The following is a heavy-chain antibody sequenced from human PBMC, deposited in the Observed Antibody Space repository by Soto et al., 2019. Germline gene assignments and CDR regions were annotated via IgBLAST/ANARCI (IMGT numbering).Heavy chain of an antibody. J-gene: IGHJ1*01. CDR2: INPNSGGA. CDR1: GYTFTGYY. D-gene: IGHD4-17*01. CDR3: ARSYYGDRPEYCQH. V-gene: IGHV1-2*04. Sequence: APVKVSCRASGYTFTGYYMHWVRQAPGQGLEWMGWINPNSGGANYAQKFQGWVTITRDTSISKAYMELSRLRADDTAVYSCARSYYGDRPEYCQHWGQGTLVTVSS.